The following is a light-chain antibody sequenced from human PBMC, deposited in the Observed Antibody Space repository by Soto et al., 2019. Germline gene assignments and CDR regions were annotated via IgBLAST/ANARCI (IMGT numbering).Light chain of an antibody. Sequence: EIVMTQSPDMLSVSPGERATLSCRVSQSISSNLAWYQQKPGQAPRLLIYDTSTRATSIPARFSGSGSRTEFTLTISGLQSEDVAVYYCLHYNKRPRWTFGQGTKVEIK. V-gene: IGKV3-15*01. CDR1: QSISSN. J-gene: IGKJ1*01. CDR2: DTS. CDR3: LHYNKRPRWT.